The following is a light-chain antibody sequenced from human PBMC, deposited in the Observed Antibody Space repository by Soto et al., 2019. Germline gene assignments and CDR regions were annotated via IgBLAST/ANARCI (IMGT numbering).Light chain of an antibody. CDR2: KAS. Sequence: DIQMTQSPSTLSSSVGDRVTITCRASQTISSWLAWYQQKPGKAPKLLIYKASTLKSGVPSRFSGSGSGTESTLTISSLQPDDFATYYCQKYNSYLWTFGQGTKVDIK. V-gene: IGKV1-5*03. CDR3: QKYNSYLWT. J-gene: IGKJ1*01. CDR1: QTISSW.